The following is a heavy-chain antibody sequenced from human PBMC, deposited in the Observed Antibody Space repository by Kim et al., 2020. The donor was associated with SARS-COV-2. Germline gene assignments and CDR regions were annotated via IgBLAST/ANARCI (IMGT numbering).Heavy chain of an antibody. D-gene: IGHD3-3*01. Sequence: GGSLRLSCSASGFTFSSYAMHWVRQAPGKGLEYVSAISSNGGSTYYADSVKGRFTISRDNSKNTLYLQMSSLRAEDTAVYYCVKGGAYYDFWSGYYKGYYYYGMDVWGQGTTVTVSS. J-gene: IGHJ6*02. CDR2: ISSNGGST. V-gene: IGHV3-64D*06. CDR3: VKGGAYYDFWSGYYKGYYYYGMDV. CDR1: GFTFSSYA.